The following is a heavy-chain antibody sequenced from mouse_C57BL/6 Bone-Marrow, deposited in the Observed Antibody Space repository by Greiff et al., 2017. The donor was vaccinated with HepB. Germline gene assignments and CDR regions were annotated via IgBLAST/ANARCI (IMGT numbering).Heavy chain of an antibody. V-gene: IGHV14-4*01. J-gene: IGHJ2*01. CDR2: IDPENCDT. D-gene: IGHD1-1*01. CDR1: GFNIKDDY. CDR3: TTAVKDD. Sequence: EVQLQQSGAELVRPGASVKLSCTASGFNIKDDYMHWVKQRPEQGLEWIGWIDPENCDTEYASKFQGKATITADTSSNTAYLQLSSLTSEDTAVYYCTTAVKDDWGQGTTLTVSS.